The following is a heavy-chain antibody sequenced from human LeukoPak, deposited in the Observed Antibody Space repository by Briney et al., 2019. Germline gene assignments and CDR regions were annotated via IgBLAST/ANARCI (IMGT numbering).Heavy chain of an antibody. Sequence: SETLSLTCTVSGGSISSYYWSWIRQPPGKGLEWIGYIYYSGSTNYNPSLKSRVTISVDTSKNQLSLKLSSVTAADTAVYYCARALANWGYYYYYMDVWGKGTTVTISS. CDR2: IYYSGST. CDR1: GGSISSYY. V-gene: IGHV4-59*01. CDR3: ARALANWGYYYYYMDV. D-gene: IGHD7-27*01. J-gene: IGHJ6*03.